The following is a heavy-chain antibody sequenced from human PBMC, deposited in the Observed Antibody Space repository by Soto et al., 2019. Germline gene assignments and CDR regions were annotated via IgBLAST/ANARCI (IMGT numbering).Heavy chain of an antibody. CDR1: GFTFSTYW. J-gene: IGHJ5*02. Sequence: GGSLRLSCAASGFTFSTYWMTWVRQAPGKGLEWVANIKQDGSVQYYMDSVRGRFTVSRDNAKNSLYMQMSSLRAEDTAVYYCARDFYASGTYLPWGQGTLVTVSS. CDR2: IKQDGSVQ. CDR3: ARDFYASGTYLP. V-gene: IGHV3-7*01. D-gene: IGHD3-10*01.